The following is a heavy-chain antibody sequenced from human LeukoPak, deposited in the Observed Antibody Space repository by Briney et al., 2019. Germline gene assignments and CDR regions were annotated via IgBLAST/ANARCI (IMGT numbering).Heavy chain of an antibody. V-gene: IGHV3-7*03. CDR1: GFSLSNCW. J-gene: IGHJ4*02. CDR3: ARDQGRWLGTFDH. Sequence: GGSLRLSCAASGFSLSNCWMSWVRRAPGKGLEWVANIKQDGREKYYVDSVKGRFTISRDNAKNSLYLQMNGLRAEDTAVYYCARDQGRWLGTFDHWGQGILVTVSS. CDR2: IKQDGREK. D-gene: IGHD6-19*01.